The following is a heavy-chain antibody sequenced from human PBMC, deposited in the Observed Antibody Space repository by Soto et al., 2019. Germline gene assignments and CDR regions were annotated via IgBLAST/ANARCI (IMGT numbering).Heavy chain of an antibody. J-gene: IGHJ4*02. Sequence: ASVKVSCKASGYSFTNFHIHWVRQAPGQGLEWMGMIDPSGGITRDAQRLQGRITMTKDASTSTVFMELKTLTSEDTAVFYFGRDVIGHENYKTIGYYFDHWGQETLVTVSS. CDR2: IDPSGGIT. D-gene: IGHD3-22*01. CDR3: GRDVIGHENYKTIGYYFDH. CDR1: GYSFTNFH. V-gene: IGHV1-46*01.